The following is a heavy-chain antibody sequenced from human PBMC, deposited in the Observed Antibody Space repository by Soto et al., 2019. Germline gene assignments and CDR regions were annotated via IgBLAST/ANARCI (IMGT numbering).Heavy chain of an antibody. Sequence: SGGSLRLSCAASGFTFSSYAMSWVRQAPGKGLEWVSAISGSGGSTYYADSVKGRFTISRDNSKNTLYLQMNSLRAEDTAVYYCASDKYCGGDCYLYAFDIWGQGTMVTVSS. V-gene: IGHV3-23*01. CDR3: ASDKYCGGDCYLYAFDI. CDR1: GFTFSSYA. CDR2: ISGSGGST. D-gene: IGHD2-21*02. J-gene: IGHJ3*02.